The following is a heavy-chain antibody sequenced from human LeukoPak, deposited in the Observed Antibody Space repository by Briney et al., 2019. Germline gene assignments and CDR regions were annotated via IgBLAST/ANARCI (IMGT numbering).Heavy chain of an antibody. J-gene: IGHJ4*02. CDR2: IWYDGSNK. V-gene: IGHV3-33*06. CDR1: GVTFSSYG. Sequence: GRSLRLSCAASGVTFSSYGMHWVRQAPGKGLEGVAVIWYDGSNKYYADSVKGRFTISRDNSKNKLYLQMNSLRAEDTAVFYCAKTGVGYCTGGSCSAADYWGQGTLVTVSS. CDR3: AKTGVGYCTGGSCSAADY. D-gene: IGHD2-15*01.